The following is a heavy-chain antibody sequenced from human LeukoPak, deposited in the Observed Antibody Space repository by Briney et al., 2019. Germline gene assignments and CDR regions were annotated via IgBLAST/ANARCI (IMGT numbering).Heavy chain of an antibody. V-gene: IGHV4-34*01. CDR3: ARGRGYSYGLFDY. CDR1: GGSFSGYY. CDR2: INHSGST. Sequence: SETLSLTCAVYGGSFSGYYWSWIRQPPGKGLEWIGEINHSGSTNYNPSLKSRVTISVDTSKNQFSLKLSSVTAADTAVYYCARGRGYSYGLFDYWGQGTLVTVSS. D-gene: IGHD5-18*01. J-gene: IGHJ4*02.